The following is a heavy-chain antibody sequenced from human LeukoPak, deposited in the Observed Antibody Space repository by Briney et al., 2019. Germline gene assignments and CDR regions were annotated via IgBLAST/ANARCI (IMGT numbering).Heavy chain of an antibody. Sequence: GGSLRLSCAASGFSFSSYGMSWVRQAPGKGLEWVAGISDSGGSTNYADSVKGRFTISRDNPKNTLYLQMNSLRAEDTAVYFCAKRGVVIRVILVGFHKEAYYFDSWGQGALVTVSS. CDR3: AKRGVVIRVILVGFHKEAYYFDS. D-gene: IGHD3-22*01. CDR2: ISDSGGST. CDR1: GFSFSSYG. J-gene: IGHJ4*02. V-gene: IGHV3-23*01.